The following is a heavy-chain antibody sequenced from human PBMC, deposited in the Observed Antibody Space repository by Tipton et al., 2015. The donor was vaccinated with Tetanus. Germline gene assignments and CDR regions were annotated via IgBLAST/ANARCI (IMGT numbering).Heavy chain of an antibody. CDR2: VYYTGDT. CDR1: GDSVSGYY. Sequence: LRLSCTVSGDSVSGYYWSWIRQPPGKGLEWVGYVYYTGDTNYNPSLKSRVTISMDRSENQISLKMTSVTAADTAVYYCAGVTAQRTELYFEHWGQGTRVTVSS. CDR3: AGVTAQRTELYFEH. D-gene: IGHD2-8*02. J-gene: IGHJ1*01. V-gene: IGHV4-59*02.